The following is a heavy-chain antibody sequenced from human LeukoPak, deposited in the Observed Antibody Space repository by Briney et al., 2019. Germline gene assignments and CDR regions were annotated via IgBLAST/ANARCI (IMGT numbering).Heavy chain of an antibody. J-gene: IGHJ4*02. CDR3: ARDLIAVAIDN. D-gene: IGHD6-19*01. CDR2: IHHTGNS. V-gene: IGHV4-30-2*01. CDR1: GGSISSGGYY. Sequence: SSETLSLTCTVSGGSISSGGYYWSWLRQPPGKGLEWVGHIHHTGNSYYNPSLKSRVTMSVDRSKNHFSLKLNSVTAADTAVYYCARDLIAVAIDNWGQGTLVTVSS.